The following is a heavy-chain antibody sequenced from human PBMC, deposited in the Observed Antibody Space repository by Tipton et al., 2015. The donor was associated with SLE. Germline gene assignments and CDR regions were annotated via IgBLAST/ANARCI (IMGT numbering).Heavy chain of an antibody. V-gene: IGHV4-59*08. Sequence: TLSLTCTVSGGSISSYYWSWIRQPPGKGLEWIGNIYHSGSTYYNPSLQSRVTISVDTSKNQFSLKLNSVTAADTAVYYCARVGLVPLYWYFDLWGRGTLVTVSS. CDR1: GGSISSYY. J-gene: IGHJ2*01. CDR3: ARVGLVPLYWYFDL. D-gene: IGHD6-19*01. CDR2: IYHSGST.